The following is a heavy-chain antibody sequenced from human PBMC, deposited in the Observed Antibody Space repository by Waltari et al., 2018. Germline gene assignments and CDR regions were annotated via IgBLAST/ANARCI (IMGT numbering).Heavy chain of an antibody. CDR3: ARVTSYGFDP. V-gene: IGHV3-7*01. J-gene: IGHJ5*02. CDR1: GVTFSSYW. Sequence: EVQLVESGGGLVQPGGSLRLPCAASGVTFSSYWMSWVRQAPGKGLEWVANIKQDGSEKYYVDSVKGRFTISRDNAKNSLYLQMNSLRAEDTAVYYCARVTSYGFDPWGQGTLVTVSS. CDR2: IKQDGSEK. D-gene: IGHD2-8*01.